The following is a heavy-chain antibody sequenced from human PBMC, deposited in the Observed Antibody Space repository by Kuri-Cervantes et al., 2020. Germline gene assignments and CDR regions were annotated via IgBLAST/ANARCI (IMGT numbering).Heavy chain of an antibody. V-gene: IGHV1-69*02. D-gene: IGHD1-14*01. J-gene: IGHJ4*02. CDR2: IIPILGIA. CDR1: GGTFSSYT. CDR3: AKTGPFGNDYFDY. Sequence: SSVNVSCKASGGTFSSYTISWVRQAPGQGLEWMGRIIPILGIANYAQKFQGRVTMTRDTSISTAYMELSRLRSDDTAVYYCAKTGPFGNDYFDYWGQGTLVTVSS.